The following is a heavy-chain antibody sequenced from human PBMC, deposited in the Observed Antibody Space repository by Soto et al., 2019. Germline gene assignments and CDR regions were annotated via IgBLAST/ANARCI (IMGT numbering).Heavy chain of an antibody. CDR1: GGPISSYY. CDR2: IYYSGST. CDR3: ASGYCSGGSCSYYYYMDV. D-gene: IGHD2-15*01. Sequence: SETLSLTCTVSGGPISSYYWSWIRQPPGKGLEWIGYIYYSGSTNYNPSLKSRVTISVDTSKNQFSLKLSSVTAADTAVYYCASGYCSGGSCSYYYYMDVWGKGTTVTVSS. V-gene: IGHV4-59*01. J-gene: IGHJ6*03.